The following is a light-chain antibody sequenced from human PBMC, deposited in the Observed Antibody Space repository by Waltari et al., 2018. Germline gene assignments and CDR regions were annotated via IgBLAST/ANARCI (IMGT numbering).Light chain of an antibody. V-gene: IGKV1-12*01. CDR1: QDIRHW. Sequence: DIQMPPSPSSVSASVGDRVTMTCRASQDIRHWLAWYQQKPGKAPNLLIYATSSLQTGVPSRYSGSGSGTEFTLTISRLHPEDCATYYCQQANSFPSTLGPGTTVDFK. CDR3: QQANSFPST. J-gene: IGKJ3*01. CDR2: ATS.